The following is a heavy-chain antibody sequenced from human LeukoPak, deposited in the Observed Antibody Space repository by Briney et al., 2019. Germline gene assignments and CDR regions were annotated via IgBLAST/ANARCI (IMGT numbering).Heavy chain of an antibody. CDR2: IIPIFGTA. D-gene: IGHD2-21*02. CDR1: GYTFTSYG. Sequence: SVKVSCKASGYTFTSYGISWVRQAPGQGLEWMGRIIPIFGTANYAQKFQGRVTITTDESTSTAYMELSSLRSEDTAVYYCASLAYCGGDCYQGFDYWGQGTLVTVSS. J-gene: IGHJ4*02. V-gene: IGHV1-69*05. CDR3: ASLAYCGGDCYQGFDY.